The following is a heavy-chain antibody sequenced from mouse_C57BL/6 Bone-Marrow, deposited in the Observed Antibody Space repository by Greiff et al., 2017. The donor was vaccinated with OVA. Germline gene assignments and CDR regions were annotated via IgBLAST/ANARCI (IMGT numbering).Heavy chain of an antibody. D-gene: IGHD2-5*01. Sequence: VQLQQSGAELVRPGASVKLSCTASGFNIKDDYMHWVKQRPEQGLEWIGWIDPENGDTEYASKFQGKATITADTSSNTAYLQLSSLTSEDTAVYYCTTYYSNYVAWFAYCGQGTLVTVSA. V-gene: IGHV14-4*01. CDR3: TTYYSNYVAWFAY. J-gene: IGHJ3*01. CDR1: GFNIKDDY. CDR2: IDPENGDT.